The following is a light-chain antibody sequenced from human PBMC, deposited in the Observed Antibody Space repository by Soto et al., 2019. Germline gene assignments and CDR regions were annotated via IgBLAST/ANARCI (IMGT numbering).Light chain of an antibody. CDR3: LSYAVNYIEV. CDR1: SNDVGGSDS. Sequence: QSALTQPRSVSGSPGQSVTISCTGTSNDVGGSDSVSWYQHHPGEAPKLIMYDVTKRPSGVPDRFSPSKSGNTASLTISRLQAEDETDYYCLSYAVNYIEVFGTGTKATVL. J-gene: IGLJ1*01. V-gene: IGLV2-11*01. CDR2: DVT.